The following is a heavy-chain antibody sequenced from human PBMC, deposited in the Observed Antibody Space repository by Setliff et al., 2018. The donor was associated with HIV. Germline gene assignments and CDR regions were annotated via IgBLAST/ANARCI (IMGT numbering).Heavy chain of an antibody. CDR2: IWYDATYK. V-gene: IGHV3-33*01. CDR3: ARGLERTNPLFGVISMWFDP. J-gene: IGHJ5*02. Sequence: GGSLRLSCAASGFTFSSYGMHWVRQAPGKGLEWVAVIWYDATYKYYADSVKGRFTISRDNSKNTLFLQMNSLRAEDTAVYYCARGLERTNPLFGVISMWFDPWGQGTLVTVSS. CDR1: GFTFSSYG. D-gene: IGHD3-10*01.